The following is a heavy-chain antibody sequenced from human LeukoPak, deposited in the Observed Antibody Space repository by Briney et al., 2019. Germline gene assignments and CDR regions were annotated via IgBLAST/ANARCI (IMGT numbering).Heavy chain of an antibody. J-gene: IGHJ4*02. D-gene: IGHD2-15*01. Sequence: DSVKGRFTISRDNVKNSLFLQMDSLRAEDTAVYYCARRIGYCSGGSCGPYYLDYWGQGTLVTVSS. CDR3: ARRIGYCSGGSCGPYYLDY. V-gene: IGHV3-7*01.